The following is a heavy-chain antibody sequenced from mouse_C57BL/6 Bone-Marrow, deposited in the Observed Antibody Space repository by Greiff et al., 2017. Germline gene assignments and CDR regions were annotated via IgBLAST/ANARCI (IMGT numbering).Heavy chain of an antibody. J-gene: IGHJ1*03. CDR2: FYPGSGSM. V-gene: IGHV1-62-2*01. CDR3: ARHEAGGSSYWDFDV. CDR1: GYTFTEYT. D-gene: IGHD1-1*01. Sequence: QVQLQQSGAELVKPGASVKLSCKASGYTFTEYTIHWVKQRSGQGLEWIGWFYPGSGSMKYNEKFKDKATLTADKSSSPVYTERSRLTSEDSAVYFCARHEAGGSSYWDFDVWGTGTTVTVSS.